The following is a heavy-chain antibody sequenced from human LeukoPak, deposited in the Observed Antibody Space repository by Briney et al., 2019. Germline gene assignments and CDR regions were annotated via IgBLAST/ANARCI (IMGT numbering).Heavy chain of an antibody. Sequence: ASVKVSCKASGYTFTSYAMNWVRQAPGQGLEWMGWINTNTGNPTYAQGLTGRFVFSLDTSVSTTYLEISSLKAEDTAVYYCAKSTGYYYESSGYPGDYWGQGTLVTVSS. CDR2: INTNTGNP. J-gene: IGHJ4*02. CDR3: AKSTGYYYESSGYPGDY. CDR1: GYTFTSYA. D-gene: IGHD3-22*01. V-gene: IGHV7-4-1*02.